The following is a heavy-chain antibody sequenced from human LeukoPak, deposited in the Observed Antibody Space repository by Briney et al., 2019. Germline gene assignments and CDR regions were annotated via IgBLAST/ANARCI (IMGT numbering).Heavy chain of an antibody. J-gene: IGHJ5*02. CDR2: ISYNGLT. V-gene: IGHV4-59*01. Sequence: SETLSLTCSVSGGSISSYFWSWIRQPPGKGLEWSGYISYNGLTSYNPSLKRRVTISVDTSKNQFSLKLRSVTPADTAVYDCARDNYRGVTNFDPWGQGTLVTVSS. CDR1: GGSISSYF. D-gene: IGHD3-10*01. CDR3: ARDNYRGVTNFDP.